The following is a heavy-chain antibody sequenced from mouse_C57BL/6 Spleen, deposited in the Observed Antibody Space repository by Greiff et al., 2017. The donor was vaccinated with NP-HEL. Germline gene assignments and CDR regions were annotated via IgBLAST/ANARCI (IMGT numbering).Heavy chain of an antibody. CDR1: GFTFSDYY. V-gene: IGHV5-16*01. D-gene: IGHD1-1*01. CDR2: INYDGSST. Sequence: EVKLVESEGGLVQPGSSMKLSCTASGFTFSDYYMAWVRQVPEKGLEWVANINYDGSSTYYLDSLKSRFIISRDNAKNILYLQMSSLKSEDTATYYCARDRTTVFDYWGQGTTLTVSS. J-gene: IGHJ2*01. CDR3: ARDRTTVFDY.